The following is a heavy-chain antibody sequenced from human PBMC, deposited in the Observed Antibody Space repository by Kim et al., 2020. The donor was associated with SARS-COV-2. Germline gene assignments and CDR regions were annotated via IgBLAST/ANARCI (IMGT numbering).Heavy chain of an antibody. V-gene: IGHV1-3*01. Sequence: SSQKFQGRVTITRDTSASTAYMELSSLRSEDTAVYYCARLIRFGELSVDYWGQGTLVTVSS. D-gene: IGHD3-10*01. CDR3: ARLIRFGELSVDY. J-gene: IGHJ4*02.